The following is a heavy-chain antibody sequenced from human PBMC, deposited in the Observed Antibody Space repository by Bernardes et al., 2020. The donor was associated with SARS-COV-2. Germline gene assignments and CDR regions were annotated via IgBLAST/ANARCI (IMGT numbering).Heavy chain of an antibody. CDR1: GYTLTELS. V-gene: IGHV1-24*01. D-gene: IGHD6-19*01. Sequence: ASVKVSCKVSGYTLTELSMHWVRQAPGKGREWMGGFDPEDGETIDAQKFQGRVTMTEDTSTDTAYMELSSLRSEDTAVYYCATVPPFISGWYLSVHPNWFDPWGQGTLVTVSS. CDR3: ATVPPFISGWYLSVHPNWFDP. J-gene: IGHJ5*02. CDR2: FDPEDGET.